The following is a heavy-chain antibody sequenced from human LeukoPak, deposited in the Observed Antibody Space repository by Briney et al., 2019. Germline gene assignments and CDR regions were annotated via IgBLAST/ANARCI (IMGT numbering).Heavy chain of an antibody. Sequence: GGSLRLSCAASGFTFSSYGMHWVRQAPGKGLEWVAFIRYDGSNKYYADSVKGRFTISRDNSKNTLYLQMNSLRAEDTAVYYCAKDPPHCSSTSCYKYYYYMDVWGKGTTVTVSS. CDR1: GFTFSSYG. D-gene: IGHD2-2*02. V-gene: IGHV3-30*02. J-gene: IGHJ6*03. CDR2: IRYDGSNK. CDR3: AKDPPHCSSTSCYKYYYYMDV.